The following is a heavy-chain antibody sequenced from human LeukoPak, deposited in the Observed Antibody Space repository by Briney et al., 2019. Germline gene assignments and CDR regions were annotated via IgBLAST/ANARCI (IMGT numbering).Heavy chain of an antibody. V-gene: IGHV4-38-2*02. Sequence: SETLSLTCTVSGHSISSGYYWGWIRQPPGKGLEWIGSIYHSGSTYYNPSLKSRVTISLDTSKNQFSLKLSSVTAADTAVYYCASIKMAVAGVRDYWGQGTLVTVSS. CDR1: GHSISSGYY. J-gene: IGHJ4*02. CDR3: ASIKMAVAGVRDY. CDR2: IYHSGST. D-gene: IGHD6-19*01.